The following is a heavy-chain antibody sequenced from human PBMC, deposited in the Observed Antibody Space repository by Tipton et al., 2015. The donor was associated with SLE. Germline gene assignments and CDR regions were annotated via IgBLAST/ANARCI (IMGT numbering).Heavy chain of an antibody. CDR2: ISYDGSNK. D-gene: IGHD3-10*01. J-gene: IGHJ3*02. CDR1: GFTFSSYA. CDR3: ARAVYYYGSGSYYNAAFDI. Sequence: SLRLSCAASGFTFSSYAMHWVRQAPGKGLEWVAVISYDGSNKYYADSVKGRFTISRDNSKNTLYLQMNSLRAEDTAVYYCARAVYYYGSGSYYNAAFDIWGQGTMVTVSS. V-gene: IGHV3-30*04.